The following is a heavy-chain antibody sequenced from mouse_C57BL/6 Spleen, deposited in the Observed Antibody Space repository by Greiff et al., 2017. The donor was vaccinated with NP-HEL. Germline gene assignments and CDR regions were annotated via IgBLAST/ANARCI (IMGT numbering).Heavy chain of an antibody. CDR2: ISDGGSYT. V-gene: IGHV5-4*01. Sequence: EVKLVESGGGLVKPGGSLKLSCAASGFTFSSYAMSWVRQTPEKRLEWVATISDGGSYTYYPDNVKGRFTISRDHAKNNLYLQMSHLKSEDTAMYYCARDYYGSEDAMDYWGQGTSVTVSS. CDR1: GFTFSSYA. D-gene: IGHD1-1*01. CDR3: ARDYYGSEDAMDY. J-gene: IGHJ4*01.